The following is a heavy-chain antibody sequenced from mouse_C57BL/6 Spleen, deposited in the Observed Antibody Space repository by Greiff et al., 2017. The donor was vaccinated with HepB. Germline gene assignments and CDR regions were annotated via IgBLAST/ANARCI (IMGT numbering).Heavy chain of an antibody. J-gene: IGHJ2*01. V-gene: IGHV5-6*01. CDR2: ISSGGSYT. CDR3: ARLPTGPVDY. CDR1: GFTFSSYG. Sequence: EVKLMESGGDLVKPGGSLKLSCAASGFTFSSYGMSWVRQTPDKRLEWVATISSGGSYTYYPDSVKGRFTISRDNAKNTLYLQMSSLKSEDTAMYYCARLPTGPVDYWGQGTTLTVSS. D-gene: IGHD4-1*02.